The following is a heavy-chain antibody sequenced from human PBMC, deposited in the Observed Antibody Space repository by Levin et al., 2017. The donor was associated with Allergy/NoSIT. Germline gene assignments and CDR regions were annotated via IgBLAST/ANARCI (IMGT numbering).Heavy chain of an antibody. CDR3: AKVRRELVIATDAFDI. CDR1: GFAFSSYA. J-gene: IGHJ3*02. Sequence: PAASVKVSCVVSGFAFSSYAMHWVRQAPGKGLEWVADISDDGSKKYYADSVKGRFTISRDNFKNTLFLQMNSLRVEDTAVYYCAKVRRELVIATDAFDIWGPGTLVTVSS. CDR2: ISDDGSKK. V-gene: IGHV3-30*18. D-gene: IGHD3-9*01.